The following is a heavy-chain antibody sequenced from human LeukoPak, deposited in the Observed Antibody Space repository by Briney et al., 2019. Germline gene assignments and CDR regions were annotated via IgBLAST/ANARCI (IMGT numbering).Heavy chain of an antibody. CDR3: ARLSTAPDFDS. J-gene: IGHJ4*02. CDR1: GGFISRSSYY. CDR2: VFHTGST. Sequence: PSETLSLTCTVSGGFISRSSYYWTWLRQPPGKTLEWIGNVFHTGSTSYRPSLQSRVIVSVDTPKNQFSLKLTSVTAADTAVYYCARLSTAPDFDSWGQGILVTVSS. V-gene: IGHV4-39*01.